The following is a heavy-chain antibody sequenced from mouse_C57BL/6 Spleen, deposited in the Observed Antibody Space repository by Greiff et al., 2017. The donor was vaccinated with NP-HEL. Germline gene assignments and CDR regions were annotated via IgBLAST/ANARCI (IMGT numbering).Heavy chain of an antibody. J-gene: IGHJ2*01. V-gene: IGHV1-64*01. Sequence: QVQLQQSGAELVKPGASVKLSCKASGYTFTSYWMHWVKQRPGQGLEWIGMIHPNSGSTNYNEKFKSKATLTVDKSSSTAYMQLSSLTSEDSAVYYCARFTTVASDYWGQGTTLTVSS. CDR3: ARFTTVASDY. CDR2: IHPNSGST. CDR1: GYTFTSYW. D-gene: IGHD1-1*01.